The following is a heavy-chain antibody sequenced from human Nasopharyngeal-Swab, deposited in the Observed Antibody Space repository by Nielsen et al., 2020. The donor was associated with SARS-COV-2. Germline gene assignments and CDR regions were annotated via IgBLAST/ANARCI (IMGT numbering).Heavy chain of an antibody. CDR3: ARLLELPDY. D-gene: IGHD1-7*01. Sequence: GESLKISCVASGFIFSSYSINWVRQAPGKGLEWVSYISSGGDTIYYSDSVKGRFTISRDNAKNTLYLQMNSLRAEDTAVYYCARLLELPDYWGQGTLVTVSS. CDR1: GFIFSSYS. V-gene: IGHV3-48*01. CDR2: ISSGGDTI. J-gene: IGHJ4*02.